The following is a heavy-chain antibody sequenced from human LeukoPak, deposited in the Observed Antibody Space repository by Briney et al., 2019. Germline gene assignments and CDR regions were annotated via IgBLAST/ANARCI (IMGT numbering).Heavy chain of an antibody. CDR2: IYDSGST. CDR1: GDSIGSGEYY. D-gene: IGHD5-18*01. CDR3: VRDGDTHFDY. V-gene: IGHV4-30-4*01. J-gene: IGHJ4*02. Sequence: SETLSLTCSVSGDSIGSGEYYWTWIRQPPGKGLEWIGYIYDSGSTYYNPSLKSRVTISVDKSKNQFSLQLNSVTPEDTAVYYCVRDGDTHFDYWGQGTLVTVSS.